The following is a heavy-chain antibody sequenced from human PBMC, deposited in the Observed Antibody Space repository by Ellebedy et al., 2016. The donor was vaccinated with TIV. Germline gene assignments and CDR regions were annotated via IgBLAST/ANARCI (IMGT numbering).Heavy chain of an antibody. CDR3: ARGRGYILDH. V-gene: IGHV3-53*01. Sequence: GESLKISXAASGFTVNGNYMSWVRQAPGKGLEWVSIINTGGGTYYADSVKGRFTISRDNSKNTVYLQMNSLRAEDTAVYYRARGRGYILDHWGQGTLVTVSS. D-gene: IGHD5-12*01. CDR2: INTGGGT. CDR1: GFTVNGNY. J-gene: IGHJ4*02.